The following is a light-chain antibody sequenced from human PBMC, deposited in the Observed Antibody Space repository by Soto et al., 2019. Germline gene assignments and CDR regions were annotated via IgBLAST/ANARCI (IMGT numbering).Light chain of an antibody. CDR1: QSVSTTS. CDR3: QQYGSFPLT. Sequence: EIVLTQSPGTLSLSPGERVTLSCRASQSVSTTSLAWYQQKPGQAPRLLIYGASSRATGMPARFRGSGSGTDFTLTISRLEPEDFAVYYCQQYGSFPLTFGPGTKVEIK. J-gene: IGKJ3*01. CDR2: GAS. V-gene: IGKV3-20*01.